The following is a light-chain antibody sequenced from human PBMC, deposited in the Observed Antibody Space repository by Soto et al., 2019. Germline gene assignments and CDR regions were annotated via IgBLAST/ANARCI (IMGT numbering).Light chain of an antibody. CDR3: GTWDSSLSAYV. V-gene: IGLV1-51*02. Sequence: QSVLTQPPSVSAAPGQKVTLSCSGSSSNIGNNYVSWYQQLPGTAPKLLIYENNKRPSGIPDRFPGSKSGTSATLGITGLQTGDEADYYCGTWDSSLSAYVFGTGTKVTVL. CDR1: SSNIGNNY. J-gene: IGLJ1*01. CDR2: ENN.